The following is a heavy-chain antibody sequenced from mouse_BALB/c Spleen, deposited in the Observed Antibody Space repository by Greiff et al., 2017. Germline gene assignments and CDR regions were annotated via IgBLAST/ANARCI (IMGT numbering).Heavy chain of an antibody. V-gene: IGHV14-3*02. Sequence: VQLQQSGAELVKPGASVKLSCTASGFNIKDTYMHWVKQRPEQGLEWIGRIDPANGNTKYDPKFQGKATITADTSSNTAYLQLSSLTSEDTAVYYCARFGMVTTGYYAMDYWGQGTSVTVSS. CDR1: GFNIKDTY. J-gene: IGHJ4*01. CDR3: ARFGMVTTGYYAMDY. D-gene: IGHD2-2*01. CDR2: IDPANGNT.